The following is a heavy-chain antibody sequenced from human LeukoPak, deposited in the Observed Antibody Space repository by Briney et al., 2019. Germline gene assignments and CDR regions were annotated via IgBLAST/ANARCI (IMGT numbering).Heavy chain of an antibody. J-gene: IGHJ4*02. Sequence: HPGRSLRLSCVGSGVTLRGYWMYWVRHPPGKGLMWVSRINFDGSEVTYADSVKGRFTVSRDNAKNTLYLQMGSLRVEDTAVYYCARDLREHDYWGQGTLVTVSS. CDR2: INFDGSEV. CDR1: GVTLRGYW. CDR3: ARDLREHDY. V-gene: IGHV3-74*01. D-gene: IGHD1/OR15-1a*01.